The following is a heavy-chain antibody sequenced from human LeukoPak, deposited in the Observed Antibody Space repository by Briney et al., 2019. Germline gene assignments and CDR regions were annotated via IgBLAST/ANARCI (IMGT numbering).Heavy chain of an antibody. V-gene: IGHV4-39*01. CDR2: IYYSGST. J-gene: IGHJ6*03. CDR3: ARQIPSWQWHHYYYYYMDV. D-gene: IGHD6-19*01. CDR1: GGSISSSSYY. Sequence: SETLPLTCTVSGGSISSSSYYWGWIRQPPGKGLEWIGSIYYSGSTYYNPSLKSRVTISVDTSKNQFSLKLSSVTAADTAVYYCARQIPSWQWHHYYYYYMDVWGKGTTVTVSS.